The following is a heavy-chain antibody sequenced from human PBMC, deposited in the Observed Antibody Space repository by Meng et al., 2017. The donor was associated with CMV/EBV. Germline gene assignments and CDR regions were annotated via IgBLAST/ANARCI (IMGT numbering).Heavy chain of an antibody. CDR2: ISGSGGST. Sequence: GGSLRLSCTVSGGSISSSSYYWGWIRQPPGKGLEWVSAISGSGGSTYYADSVKGRFTISRDNSKNTLYLQMNSLRAEDTAVYYCAKEDPDYWGQGTLVTVSS. CDR3: AKEDPDY. J-gene: IGHJ4*02. CDR1: GGSISSSSYY. V-gene: IGHV3-23*01.